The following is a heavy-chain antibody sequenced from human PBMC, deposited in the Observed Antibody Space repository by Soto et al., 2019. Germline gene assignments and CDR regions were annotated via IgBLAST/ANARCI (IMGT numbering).Heavy chain of an antibody. D-gene: IGHD5-18*01. CDR3: ANSDTAMVTFDF. J-gene: IGHJ4*02. CDR2: IYYSGST. Sequence: QVQLQESGPGLVKPSETLSLTCTVSGGSISSYYWSWIRQPPGKGLEWIGYIYYSGSTNYNPSLKSGVTISVDTSKHPFSLKLSSVTAADTAVSYCANSDTAMVTFDFWGQGTLVTVSS. V-gene: IGHV4-59*01. CDR1: GGSISSYY.